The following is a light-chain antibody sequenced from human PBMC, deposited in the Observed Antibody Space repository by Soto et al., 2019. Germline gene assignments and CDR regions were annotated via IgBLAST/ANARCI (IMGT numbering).Light chain of an antibody. CDR1: QSVLTY. J-gene: IGKJ4*01. CDR2: GAS. Sequence: EIVLTQSPATLSLSPGERATLSCRASQSVLTYLGWYQQKPGQAPRLLIYGASTRATGIPDRFSGSGSGTEFTLTISSLQSEDFAVYYCQQYNNWPPLTFGGGTKVDIK. CDR3: QQYNNWPPLT. V-gene: IGKV3-15*01.